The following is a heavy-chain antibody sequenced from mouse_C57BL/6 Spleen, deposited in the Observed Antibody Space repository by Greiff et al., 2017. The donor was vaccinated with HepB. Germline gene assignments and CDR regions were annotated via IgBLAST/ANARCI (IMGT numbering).Heavy chain of an antibody. CDR2: ISDGGSYT. Sequence: EVKLMESGGGLVKPGGSLKLSCAASGFTFSSYAMSWVRQTPEKRLEWVATISDGGSYTYYPDNVKGRFTISRDNANNNLYLQMSHLKSEDTAMYYCARDPYYYGSSPAWFAYWGQGTLVTVSA. V-gene: IGHV5-4*01. J-gene: IGHJ3*01. D-gene: IGHD1-1*01. CDR1: GFTFSSYA. CDR3: ARDPYYYGSSPAWFAY.